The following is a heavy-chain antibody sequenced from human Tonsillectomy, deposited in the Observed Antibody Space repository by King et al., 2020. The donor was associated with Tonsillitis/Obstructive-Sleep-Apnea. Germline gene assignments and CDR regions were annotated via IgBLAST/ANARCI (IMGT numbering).Heavy chain of an antibody. D-gene: IGHD1-14*01. CDR3: TRVGGGPGGPDTEGFDI. CDR1: GFTFGVYA. J-gene: IGHJ3*02. V-gene: IGHV3-49*04. CDR2: IRKKAYGGTT. Sequence: VQLVESGGGLIQPGRSLRLSCAASGFTFGVYAISWVRQAPGKGLEWVGFIRKKAYGGTTEYAPSVEGRVTISRDEYKRIAYLQMNGLKTEDTAVYYCTRVGGGPGGPDTEGFDIWGQGTMVTVSS.